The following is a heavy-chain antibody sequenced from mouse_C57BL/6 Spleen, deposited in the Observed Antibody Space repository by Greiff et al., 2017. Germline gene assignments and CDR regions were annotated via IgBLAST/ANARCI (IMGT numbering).Heavy chain of an antibody. V-gene: IGHV1-4*01. Sequence: QVHVKQSGAELVRPGASVKMSCKASGYTFTSYTMHWVKQRPGQGLEWIGYINPSSGYTKYNQKFKNKATLTADKSSSTAYMQLSSLTSEDSAVYYCSGSDVWGTGTTVTVSS. CDR2: INPSSGYT. J-gene: IGHJ1*03. CDR3: SGSDV. CDR1: GYTFTSYT.